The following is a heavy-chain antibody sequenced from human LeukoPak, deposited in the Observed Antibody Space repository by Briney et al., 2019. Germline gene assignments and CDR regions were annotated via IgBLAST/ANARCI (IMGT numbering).Heavy chain of an antibody. CDR3: AKDGVKRYSGYDHFDY. J-gene: IGHJ4*02. CDR2: IRYDGSNK. CDR1: GFTFSSYG. Sequence: PGGSLRLSCAASGFTFSSYGMHWVRQAPGKGLEWVAFIRYDGSNKYYADSVKGRFTISRDNSKNTLYLQMNSLRAEGTAVYYCAKDGVKRYSGYDHFDYWGQGTLVTVSS. D-gene: IGHD5-12*01. V-gene: IGHV3-30*02.